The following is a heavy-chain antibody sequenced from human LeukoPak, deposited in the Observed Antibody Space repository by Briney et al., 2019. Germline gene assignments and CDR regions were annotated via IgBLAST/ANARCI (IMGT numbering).Heavy chain of an antibody. CDR3: ARGTSTYYYDSRGHSMDV. D-gene: IGHD3-22*01. V-gene: IGHV3-13*01. J-gene: IGHJ6*03. CDR2: IGTAGDT. CDR1: GFTFSSYD. Sequence: GGSLRLSCAASGFTFSSYDMHWVRQATGKGLEWVSAIGTAGDTYYPGSVKGRFTISRENAKNSLYLQMNSLRAGDTAVYYCARGTSTYYYDSRGHSMDVWGKGTTVTVSS.